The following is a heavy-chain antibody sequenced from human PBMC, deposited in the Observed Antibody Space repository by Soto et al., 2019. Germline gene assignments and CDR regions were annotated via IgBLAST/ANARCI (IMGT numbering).Heavy chain of an antibody. D-gene: IGHD3-10*01. CDR1: GGSFSGYY. J-gene: IGHJ6*03. CDR2: INHSGST. V-gene: IGHV4-34*01. Sequence: PSETLSLTCAVYGGSFSGYYWSWIRQPPGKGLEWIGEINHSGSTNYNPSLKSRVTISVDTSKNQFSLKLSSVTAADTAVYYCARGRYYGSGRYYYYYMDVWGKGTTVTVSS. CDR3: ARGRYYGSGRYYYYYMDV.